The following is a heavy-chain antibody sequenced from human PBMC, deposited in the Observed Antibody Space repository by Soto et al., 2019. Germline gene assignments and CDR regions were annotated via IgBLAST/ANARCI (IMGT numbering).Heavy chain of an antibody. CDR3: GRGGSDSPMAPGY. D-gene: IGHD5-18*01. J-gene: IGHJ4*02. CDR1: GFTFSSYW. Sequence: RGVLRLSCAASGFTFSSYWMHWVRQAPGEGLVWVSRINPDGSATNYADSVKGRFTISRDNAKNTLYLQMNSLRAEDTAVFFCGRGGSDSPMAPGYWGQGTLVTVSS. V-gene: IGHV3-74*01. CDR2: INPDGSAT.